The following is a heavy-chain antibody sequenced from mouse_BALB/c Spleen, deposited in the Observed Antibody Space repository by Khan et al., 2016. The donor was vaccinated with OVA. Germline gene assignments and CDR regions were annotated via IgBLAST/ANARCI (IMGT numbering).Heavy chain of an antibody. D-gene: IGHD6-1*01. V-gene: IGHV2-6-5*01. CDR3: AREPPYYSMDY. Sequence: QVQLKESGPGLVAPSQSLSITCTVSGFSLTDYAVSWIRQPPGKGLEWLGVIWVSGSKYYNSVLKPRLSISKDNSKSQVFLKMNSLQTGDTAMYYCAREPPYYSMDYWGQGTSVTVSS. CDR1: GFSLTDYA. CDR2: IWVSGSK. J-gene: IGHJ4*01.